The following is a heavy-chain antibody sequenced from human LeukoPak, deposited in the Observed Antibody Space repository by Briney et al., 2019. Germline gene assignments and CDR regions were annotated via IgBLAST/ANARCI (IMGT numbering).Heavy chain of an antibody. J-gene: IGHJ3*02. CDR1: GFTFSSYA. V-gene: IGHV3-30-3*01. D-gene: IGHD6-19*01. Sequence: PGGSLRLSCAASGFTFSSYAMHWVRQAPGKGLEWVAVISYDGSNKYYADSVKGRFTISRDNSKNTLYLQMNSLRAEDTAVYYCARPTTQWLVLGYAFDIWGQGTTVTVSS. CDR3: ARPTTQWLVLGYAFDI. CDR2: ISYDGSNK.